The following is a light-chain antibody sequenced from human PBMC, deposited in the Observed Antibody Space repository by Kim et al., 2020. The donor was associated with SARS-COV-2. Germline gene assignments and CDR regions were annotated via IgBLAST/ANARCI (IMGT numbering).Light chain of an antibody. J-gene: IGLJ3*02. CDR3: NSRDSNDNVV. CDR1: SLRSYD. V-gene: IGLV3-19*01. CDR2: GKN. Sequence: VALGQTVRITCKGDSLRSYDATGYKRKQGQAPIVVIYGKNNRPSGIPDRFSGSSSGNTASLTITGTQAGDEADYYCNSRDSNDNVVFGGGTQLTVL.